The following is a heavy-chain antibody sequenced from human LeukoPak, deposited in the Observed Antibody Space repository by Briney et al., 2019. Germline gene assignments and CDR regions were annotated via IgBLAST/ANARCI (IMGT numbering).Heavy chain of an antibody. CDR2: IGTTINGT. V-gene: IGHV3-23*01. CDR3: ARLVVVLPADWFDP. J-gene: IGHJ5*02. CDR1: GFTFRNYA. Sequence: GGSLRLSCVASGFTFRNYAVAWVRQAPGKGLEWVSTIGTTINGTYYADSVKGRFTISRDNSRNTLSLQLNSLRAEDTALYYCARLVVVLPADWFDPWGQGTLVTVSS. D-gene: IGHD2-2*01.